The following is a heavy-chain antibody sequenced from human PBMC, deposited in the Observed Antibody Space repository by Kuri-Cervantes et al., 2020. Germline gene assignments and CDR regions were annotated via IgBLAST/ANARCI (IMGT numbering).Heavy chain of an antibody. D-gene: IGHD3-22*01. CDR2: ITSGSSAI. J-gene: IGHJ4*02. V-gene: IGHV3-48*01. CDR3: AKELNYYDSSGYGPV. CDR1: GFTFSSYS. Sequence: GESLKISCAASGFTFSSYSMNWVRQAPGKGLYWVSYITSGSSAIYYADSVKGRFTISRDNSKNTLYLQMNSLRAEDTAVYYCAKELNYYDSSGYGPVWGQGTLVTVSS.